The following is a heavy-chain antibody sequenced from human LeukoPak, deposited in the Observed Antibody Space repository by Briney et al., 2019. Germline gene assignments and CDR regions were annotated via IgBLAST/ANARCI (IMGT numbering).Heavy chain of an antibody. CDR2: IYHSGST. D-gene: IGHD5-12*01. CDR1: GGSISSGSYY. CDR3: ARDPILIVATISSDWYFDL. Sequence: SETLSLTCTVSGGSISSGSYYWGWIRQPPGKGLEWIGSIYHSGSTYYNPSLKSRVTISVDTSKDQFSLKLSSVTAADTAVYYCARDPILIVATISSDWYFDLWGRGTLVTVSS. J-gene: IGHJ2*01. V-gene: IGHV4-39*07.